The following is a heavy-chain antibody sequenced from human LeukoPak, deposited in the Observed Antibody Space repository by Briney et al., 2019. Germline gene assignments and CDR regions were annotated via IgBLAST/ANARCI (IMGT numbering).Heavy chain of an antibody. Sequence: PSETLSLTCAVSSYSISSGYYWSWIRPPPGKGLEWIGSIYHSGSTYYNPSLKSRVTISVDTSNNQFSLKVKSVTAADTAVYYCARSTGTYTYMDVWGKGTTVTVSS. CDR2: IYHSGST. D-gene: IGHD1/OR15-1a*01. V-gene: IGHV4-38-2*01. CDR3: ARSTGTYTYMDV. CDR1: SYSISSGYY. J-gene: IGHJ6*03.